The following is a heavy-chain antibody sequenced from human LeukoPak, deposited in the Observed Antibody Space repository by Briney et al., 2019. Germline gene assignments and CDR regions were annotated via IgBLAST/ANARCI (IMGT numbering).Heavy chain of an antibody. D-gene: IGHD3-3*01. J-gene: IGHJ6*02. Sequence: SGGSLRLSCAASGSTFSSYGMHWVRQAPGKGLEWVAVISYDGSNKYYADSVKGRFTISRDNSKNTLYLQMNSLRAEDTAVYYCAKEEGTTIFGVVIKDYYYYYGMDVWGQGTTVTVSS. CDR1: GSTFSSYG. CDR3: AKEEGTTIFGVVIKDYYYYYGMDV. V-gene: IGHV3-30*18. CDR2: ISYDGSNK.